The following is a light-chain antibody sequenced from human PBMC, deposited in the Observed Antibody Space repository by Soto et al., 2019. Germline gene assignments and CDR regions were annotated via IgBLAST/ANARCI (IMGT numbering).Light chain of an antibody. Sequence: QSVLTQPASVSGSPGPSITISCTGTSSDVGSYNLVSWYQQHPGKDPKLMIYEVSKRPSGVSNRVSGSKSGNTASLTISGLQAEDEADYYCCSYAGSSTPYVFGTGTKVTVL. V-gene: IGLV2-23*02. CDR3: CSYAGSSTPYV. CDR2: EVS. J-gene: IGLJ1*01. CDR1: SSDVGSYNL.